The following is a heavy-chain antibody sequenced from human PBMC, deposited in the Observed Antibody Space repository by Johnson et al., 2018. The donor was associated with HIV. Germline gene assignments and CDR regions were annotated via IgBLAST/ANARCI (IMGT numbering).Heavy chain of an antibody. CDR1: GFTFSTYG. CDR2: IWYDGSNK. D-gene: IGHD3-10*01. J-gene: IGHJ3*02. V-gene: IGHV3-33*03. CDR3: VKDSDTYYYGSGDAFDI. Sequence: QVQVLESGGGLIQPGGSLRLSCAASGFTFSTYGMSWVRQAPGKGLEWVAVIWYDGSNKYYADSVKGRFIISRDNSKKSLYLQMNSLRAEDTALYFCVKDSDTYYYGSGDAFDIWGRGTMVTVSS.